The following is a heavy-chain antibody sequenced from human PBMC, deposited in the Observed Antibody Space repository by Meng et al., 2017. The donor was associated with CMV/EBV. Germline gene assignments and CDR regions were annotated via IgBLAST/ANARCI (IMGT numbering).Heavy chain of an antibody. CDR2: IIPILGIA. J-gene: IGHJ6*02. CDR3: ARSYCSSTSCLYYYYYYGMDV. Sequence: SVKVSCKASGGTFSSYTISWVRQAPGQGLEWMGRIIPILGIANYAQKFQGRVTITADKSTSTAYMELGSLRSEDTAVYYCARSYCSSTSCLYYYYYYGMDVWGQGTTVTVSS. V-gene: IGHV1-69*02. CDR1: GGTFSSYT. D-gene: IGHD2-2*01.